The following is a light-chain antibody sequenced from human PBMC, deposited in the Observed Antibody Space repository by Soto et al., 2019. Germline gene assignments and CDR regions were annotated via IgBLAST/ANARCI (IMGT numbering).Light chain of an antibody. J-gene: IGKJ2*01. CDR3: QQYNSWPPVT. V-gene: IGKV3-15*01. CDR2: GAS. Sequence: EIVMTQSPATLSVSPGERATLSCSASQSVSNNLAWYQQKPGQTPRLLIYGASTRATGIPVSFSGSGSGTEFTLTISSLQSEDFAVYYCQQYNSWPPVTFAQGTKLEIK. CDR1: QSVSNN.